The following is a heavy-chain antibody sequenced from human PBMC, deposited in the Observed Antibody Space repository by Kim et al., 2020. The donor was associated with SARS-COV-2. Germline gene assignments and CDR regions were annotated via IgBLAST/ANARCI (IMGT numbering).Heavy chain of an antibody. J-gene: IGHJ6*02. V-gene: IGHV1-18*01. CDR1: GYTFTSYG. D-gene: IGHD6-13*01. Sequence: ASVKVSCKASGYTFTSYGISWVRQAPGQGLEWMGWISAYNGNTNYAQKLQGRATMTTDTSTSTAYMELRSLRSDDTAVYYCARDRGIAAAGDYYYYGMDVWGQGTTVTVSS. CDR2: ISAYNGNT. CDR3: ARDRGIAAAGDYYYYGMDV.